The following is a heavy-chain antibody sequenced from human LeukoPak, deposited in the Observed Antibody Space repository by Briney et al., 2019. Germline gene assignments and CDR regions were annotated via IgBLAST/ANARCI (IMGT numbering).Heavy chain of an antibody. Sequence: SETLSLTCSVSGGSISSYYWSWIRQPAGKGREWIGRIYTTGNTDYNPSLKSRVTMSVDTSKNQFSLKLSSVTAADTAVYYCATSYDFWSGYFFDYWGQGTLVTVSS. V-gene: IGHV4-4*07. CDR1: GGSISSYY. D-gene: IGHD3-3*01. CDR2: IYTTGNT. CDR3: ATSYDFWSGYFFDY. J-gene: IGHJ4*02.